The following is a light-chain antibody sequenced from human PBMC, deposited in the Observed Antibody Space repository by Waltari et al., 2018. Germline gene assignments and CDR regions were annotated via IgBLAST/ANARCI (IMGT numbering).Light chain of an antibody. J-gene: IGKJ4*01. CDR3: QQYDGEVVT. CDR2: GTS. Sequence: CRASQSVNSISLSWYQQKLGQAPRLISYGTSSRATGTPDRFSGSGSGTDFTLTISRLEPEDVAVYYCQQYDGEVVTFGGGTKVEI. CDR1: QSVNSIS. V-gene: IGKV3-20*01.